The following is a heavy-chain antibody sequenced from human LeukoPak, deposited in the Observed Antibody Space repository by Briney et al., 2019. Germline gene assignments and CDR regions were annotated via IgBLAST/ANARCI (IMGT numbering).Heavy chain of an antibody. Sequence: ASVKVSCKASGYTFTGYYMHWVRQAPGQGLEWMGWIRPHTGETNSAQRFQDRVTMTTDTSTTTAYMELRSLRFDDTAVYYCASPSLVRGYYYYGMDVWGQGTTVTVSS. CDR3: ASPSLVRGYYYYGMDV. CDR2: IRPHTGET. V-gene: IGHV1-2*02. D-gene: IGHD3-10*01. J-gene: IGHJ6*02. CDR1: GYTFTGYY.